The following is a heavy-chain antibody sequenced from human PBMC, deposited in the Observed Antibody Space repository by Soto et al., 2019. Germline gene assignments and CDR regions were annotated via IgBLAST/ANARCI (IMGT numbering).Heavy chain of an antibody. CDR2: IIPIFGTA. J-gene: IGHJ6*02. V-gene: IGHV1-69*13. CDR1: GGTFSSYA. Sequence: GASVKVSCKASGGTFSSYAISWVRQAPGQGLEWMGGIIPIFGTANYAQKFQGRVTITADESTSAAYMELNSLRSEDTAVYYCARAKQWVIRGNYYYNGIDVWGQGITVTVSS. D-gene: IGHD6-19*01. CDR3: ARAKQWVIRGNYYYNGIDV.